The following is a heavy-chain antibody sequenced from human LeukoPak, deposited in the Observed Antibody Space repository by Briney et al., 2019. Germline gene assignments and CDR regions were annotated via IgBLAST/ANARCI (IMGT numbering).Heavy chain of an antibody. CDR3: ARDNNIVVVPAAIRLELGY. J-gene: IGHJ4*02. V-gene: IGHV1-2*02. CDR1: GYTFTGYY. D-gene: IGHD2-2*02. CDR2: INPNSGGT. Sequence: ASVKVSCKASGYTFTGYYMHWVRQAPGQRLEWMGWINPNSGGTNYAQKFQGRVTMTRDTSISTAYMELSRLRSDDTAVYYCARDNNIVVVPAAIRLELGYWGQGTLVTVSS.